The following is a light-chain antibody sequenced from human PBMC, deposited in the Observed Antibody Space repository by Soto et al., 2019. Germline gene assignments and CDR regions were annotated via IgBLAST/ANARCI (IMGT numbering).Light chain of an antibody. CDR2: DDS. CDR3: QVWDSSSDHPV. Sequence: SYELTQPLSVSVAPGQTARITCGGNKIGSKSVHWYQQKPGQAPVLVVYDDSDRPSWIPERFSGSNSGNTATLTISRVEAGDEADYYCQVWDSSSDHPVFGTGTKVTVL. CDR1: KIGSKS. J-gene: IGLJ1*01. V-gene: IGLV3-21*02.